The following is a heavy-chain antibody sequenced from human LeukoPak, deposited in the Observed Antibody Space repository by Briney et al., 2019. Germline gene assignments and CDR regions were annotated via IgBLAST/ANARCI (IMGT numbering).Heavy chain of an antibody. Sequence: PSETLSLTCTVSGGSISSGGYYWSWIRQHPGKGLEWIGYIYYSGSTYYNPSLKSRVTISVDTSKNQFSLKLSSVTAADTAVYYCAKMGVVAARPGTFEYWGQGTLVTVSS. J-gene: IGHJ4*02. D-gene: IGHD6-6*01. CDR3: AKMGVVAARPGTFEY. CDR2: IYYSGST. CDR1: GGSISSGGYY. V-gene: IGHV4-31*03.